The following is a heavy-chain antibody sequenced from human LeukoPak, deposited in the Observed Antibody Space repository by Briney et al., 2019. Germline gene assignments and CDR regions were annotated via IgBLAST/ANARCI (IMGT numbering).Heavy chain of an antibody. CDR2: INHSGST. CDR1: GGSFSGYY. V-gene: IGHV4-34*01. CDR3: AYYHDSSGYYVY. D-gene: IGHD3-22*01. Sequence: PSETLSLTCAVYGGSFSGYYWSWIRQPPGKGLEWIGEINHSGSTNYNPSLKSRVTISVDTSKNQFSLKLSSVTAADTAVYYCAYYHDSSGYYVYWGQGTLVTVSS. J-gene: IGHJ4*02.